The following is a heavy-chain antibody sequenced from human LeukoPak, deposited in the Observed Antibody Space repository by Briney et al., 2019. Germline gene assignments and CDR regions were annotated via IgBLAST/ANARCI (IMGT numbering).Heavy chain of an antibody. D-gene: IGHD3-16*01. CDR3: ARVRGGVTFDY. J-gene: IGHJ4*02. V-gene: IGHV1-18*01. CDR2: ISAYNGNT. Sequence: ASVKVSCKASGYTFTSYAMNWVRQAPGQGLEWMGWISAYNGNTNYAQKLQGRVTMTTDTPTSTAYMELRSLRSDDTAVYYCARVRGGVTFDYWGQGTLVTVSS. CDR1: GYTFTSYA.